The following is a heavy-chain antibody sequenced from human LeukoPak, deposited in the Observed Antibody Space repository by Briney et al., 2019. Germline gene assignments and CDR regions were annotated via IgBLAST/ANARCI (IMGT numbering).Heavy chain of an antibody. V-gene: IGHV1-2*02. CDR3: ARGSGSNRFDP. CDR1: GYTFTDYY. Sequence: GASVKVSCKASGYTFTDYYMHWVRQAPGQGLEWMGYINPKSGDTNCALKFQGSVTMTRDMSISTAYMELSSLTSDDTAIYYCARGSGSNRFDPWGQGTLVTVSS. D-gene: IGHD2-15*01. J-gene: IGHJ5*02. CDR2: INPKSGDT.